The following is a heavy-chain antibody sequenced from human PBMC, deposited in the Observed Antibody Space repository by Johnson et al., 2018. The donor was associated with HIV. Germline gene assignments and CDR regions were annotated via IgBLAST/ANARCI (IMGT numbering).Heavy chain of an antibody. J-gene: IGHJ3*02. CDR3: VRDSGPEGFHPWGAFDI. V-gene: IGHV3-13*01. Sequence: VQLVESGGGLVQPGGSLSLSCAASGFTLSSYDMHWVRQVTGKGLEWVSSIGTTGDTYYPGSVKGRFTISRENAKNSLYLQLNSLRAGDTAVYYCVRDSGPEGFHPWGAFDIWGQGTMVTVSS. CDR1: GFTLSSYD. CDR2: IGTTGDT. D-gene: IGHD3-10*01.